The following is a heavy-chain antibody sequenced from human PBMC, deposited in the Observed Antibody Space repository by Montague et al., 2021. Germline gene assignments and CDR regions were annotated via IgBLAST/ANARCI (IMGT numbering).Heavy chain of an antibody. D-gene: IGHD1-14*01. Sequence: SETLSLTCSVSGASISDYYWSWIRQSPGKGLEWIGYIYHSRRTNYNPSLKSRVTISVDTSKNQFSLKLSSVTAADTAFYYCAVTNPYYYYGMDVWGRGTTVTVSS. CDR3: AVTNPYYYYGMDV. CDR2: IYHSRRT. CDR1: GASISDYY. V-gene: IGHV4-59*01. J-gene: IGHJ6*02.